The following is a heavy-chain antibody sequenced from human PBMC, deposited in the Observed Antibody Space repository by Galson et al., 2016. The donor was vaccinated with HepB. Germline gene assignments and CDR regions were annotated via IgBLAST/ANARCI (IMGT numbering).Heavy chain of an antibody. CDR2: IYHSGTT. CDR1: GSSIRTGYY. J-gene: IGHJ6*02. Sequence: SETLSLTCTVSGSSIRTGYYWGWIRQSAGKGLEWIGSIYHSGTTYYKVSFKSRVTISVDTSENQFSLKLRSVTAADTAVYYCARDSETAAGYYNGVDVWGQGTTVTVSS. V-gene: IGHV4-38-2*02. CDR3: ARDSETAAGYYNGVDV. D-gene: IGHD6-13*01.